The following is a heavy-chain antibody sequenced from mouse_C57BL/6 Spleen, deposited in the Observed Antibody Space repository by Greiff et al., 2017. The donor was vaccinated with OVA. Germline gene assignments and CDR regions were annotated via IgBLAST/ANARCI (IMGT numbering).Heavy chain of an antibody. Sequence: EVKLVESGGGLVKPGGSLKLSCAASGFTFSSYTMSWVRQTPEKRLEWVATISGGGGNTYYPDSVKGRFTISRDNAKNTLYLQMSSLRSEDTALYYCARRGPYAMDYWGQGTSVTVSS. CDR1: GFTFSSYT. D-gene: IGHD3-3*01. CDR3: ARRGPYAMDY. CDR2: ISGGGGNT. J-gene: IGHJ4*01. V-gene: IGHV5-9*01.